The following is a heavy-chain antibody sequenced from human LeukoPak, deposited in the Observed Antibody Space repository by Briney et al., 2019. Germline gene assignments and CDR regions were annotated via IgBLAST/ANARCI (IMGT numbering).Heavy chain of an antibody. Sequence: PGGSLRLSCAASGFTVSSKYMSWVRQAPGKGLEWVAVISYDGSNKYYADSVKGRFTISRDNSKNTLYLQMNSLRAEDTAVYYCAKDYGSGIGPWGQGTLVTVSS. CDR3: AKDYGSGIGP. D-gene: IGHD3-10*01. CDR2: ISYDGSNK. J-gene: IGHJ5*02. CDR1: GFTVSSKY. V-gene: IGHV3-30*18.